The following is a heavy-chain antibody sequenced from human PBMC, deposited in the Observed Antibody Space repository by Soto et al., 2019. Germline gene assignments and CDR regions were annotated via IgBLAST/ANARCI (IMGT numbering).Heavy chain of an antibody. Sequence: QVQLVQSGAEVKKPGSSVKVSCKASGGTFSRYSITWVRQAPGHGLEWIGRIIPIFGIASYAQKFQGRVTITADESTSTAYMELSSLRSDDTAVYYCAREDRDRETGLVPAAIDGMDVWAKGPRSPSP. CDR2: IIPIFGIA. D-gene: IGHD2-2*01. V-gene: IGHV1-69*08. CDR3: AREDRDRETGLVPAAIDGMDV. CDR1: GGTFSRYS. J-gene: IGHJ6*02.